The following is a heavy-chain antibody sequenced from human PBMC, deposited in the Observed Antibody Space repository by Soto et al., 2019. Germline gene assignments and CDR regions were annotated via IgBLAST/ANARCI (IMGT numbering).Heavy chain of an antibody. D-gene: IGHD2-15*01. Sequence: GGSLRLSCAASGFTVSSNYMSWVRQAPGKVVGVVSVIYSGGSTDYADSVKGRFTISRDNAKNSLYLQMNSLRAEDTALYYCAKDIYWDCSGGSCYPDYWGQGTLVTVSS. CDR2: IYSGGST. J-gene: IGHJ4*02. CDR3: AKDIYWDCSGGSCYPDY. V-gene: IGHV3-53*01. CDR1: GFTVSSNY.